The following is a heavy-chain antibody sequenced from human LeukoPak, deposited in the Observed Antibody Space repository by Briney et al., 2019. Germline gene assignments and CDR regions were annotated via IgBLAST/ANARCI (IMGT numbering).Heavy chain of an antibody. Sequence: SQTLTLTCAISGVTVTTYSTPWNCIRPAPSRGLVSLGRTYDRTKWYNDSAVSVKGRSTNTPYTYRNQLTLQLDSVTPEDTAVQYCARGTITRGVPFDYWGQGTLVTVSS. D-gene: IGHD3-10*01. CDR1: GVTVTTYSTP. CDR2: TYDRTKWYN. J-gene: IGHJ4*02. V-gene: IGHV6-1*01. CDR3: ARGTITRGVPFDY.